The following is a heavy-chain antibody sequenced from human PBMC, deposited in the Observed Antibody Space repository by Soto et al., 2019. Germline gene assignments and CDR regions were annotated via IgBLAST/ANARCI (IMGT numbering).Heavy chain of an antibody. J-gene: IGHJ6*03. D-gene: IGHD2-15*01. CDR1: GFTFSSYA. CDR2: ISGSGGST. Sequence: GGSLRLSCAASGFTFSSYAMSWVRQAPGKGLEWVSAISGSGGSTYYADSVKGRFPICRDNSKNTLYLQMNSLRAEDTAVSYCAKGGCSGGSRYSYYPLGYYYMDVWGKGTTVTVSS. V-gene: IGHV3-23*01. CDR3: AKGGCSGGSRYSYYPLGYYYMDV.